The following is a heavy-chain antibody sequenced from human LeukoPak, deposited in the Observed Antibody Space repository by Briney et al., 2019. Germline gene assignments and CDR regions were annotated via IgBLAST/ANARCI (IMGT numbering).Heavy chain of an antibody. Sequence: SVKVSCKASGGTFSSYAISWVRQAPGQGLEWMGRIIPILGIANYAQKFQGRVTITADKSTSTAYMELSSLRSEDTAVYYCARGVSSGSYGDYWGQGTLVTVSS. D-gene: IGHD1-26*01. CDR3: ARGVSSGSYGDY. CDR2: IIPILGIA. V-gene: IGHV1-69*04. CDR1: GGTFSSYA. J-gene: IGHJ4*02.